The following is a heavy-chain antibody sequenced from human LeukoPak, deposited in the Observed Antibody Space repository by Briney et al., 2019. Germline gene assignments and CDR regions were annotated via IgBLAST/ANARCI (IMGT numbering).Heavy chain of an antibody. J-gene: IGHJ4*02. D-gene: IGHD3-22*01. CDR3: ARESEGDYYDSSGYYVD. CDR1: GYSISSGYH. V-gene: IGHV4-38-2*02. Sequence: SETLSLTCTVSGYSISSGYHCGLIRQPPRKRQEWIGSTYHSGSTYYTPSLKSRVTISVDTSKNQFSLKLSSVTAADTAVYYCARESEGDYYDSSGYYVDWGQGTLVTVSS. CDR2: TYHSGST.